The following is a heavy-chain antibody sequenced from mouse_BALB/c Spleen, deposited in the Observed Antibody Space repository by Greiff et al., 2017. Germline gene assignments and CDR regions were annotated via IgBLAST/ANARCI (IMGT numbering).Heavy chain of an antibody. D-gene: IGHD2-2*01. CDR1: GFTFSSYA. CDR3: ARDYGYDYYYAMDY. Sequence: DVQLVESGGGLVKPGGSLKLSCAASGFTFSSYAMSWVRQTPEKRLEWVASISSGGSTYYPDSVKGRFTISRDNARNILYLQMSSLRSEDTAMYYCARDYGYDYYYAMDYWGQGTSVTVSS. J-gene: IGHJ4*01. V-gene: IGHV5-6-5*01. CDR2: ISSGGST.